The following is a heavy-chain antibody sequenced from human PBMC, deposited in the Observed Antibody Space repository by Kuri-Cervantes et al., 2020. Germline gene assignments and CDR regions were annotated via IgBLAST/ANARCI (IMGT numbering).Heavy chain of an antibody. CDR3: AREIRYFDWLLSGHYGMDV. D-gene: IGHD3-9*01. CDR2: IYYSGST. V-gene: IGHV4-61*01. Sequence: SQTLSLTCTVSGGSVSGGSYYWSWIRQPPGKGLEWIGYIYYSGSTNYNPSLESRVTISVDTSKNQFSLKLSSVTAADTAVYYCAREIRYFDWLLSGHYGMDVWGQGTTVTVSS. CDR1: GGSVSGGSYY. J-gene: IGHJ6*02.